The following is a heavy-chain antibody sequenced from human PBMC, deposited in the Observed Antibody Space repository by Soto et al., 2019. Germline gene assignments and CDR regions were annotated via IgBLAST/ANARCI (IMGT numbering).Heavy chain of an antibody. V-gene: IGHV3-23*01. D-gene: IGHD2-15*01. CDR3: AKDDLHWIPTSAD. Sequence: EVQLLESGGGLVQPGGSLRLSCAASGFTFSNYAMSWVRQAPGKGLEWVSAMSGSGGSTYYADSVKGRFTISRDNSKNTLYVHMNSLRADDTAVYYCAKDDLHWIPTSADWGQGTLVTVSS. CDR2: MSGSGGST. CDR1: GFTFSNYA. J-gene: IGHJ4*02.